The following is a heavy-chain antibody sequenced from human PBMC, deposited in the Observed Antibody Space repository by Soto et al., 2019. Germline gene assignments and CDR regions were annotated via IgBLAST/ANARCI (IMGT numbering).Heavy chain of an antibody. Sequence: QVQLQESGPGLVKPSETLSLTCTVSGGSISSYYWSWIRQPPGKGLEWIGYIYYSGSTNYNPSLKSRVTISVDTSKNQFSLKLSSVTAADTAVYYCARGLIVVVPAAIYNWFDPWGQGTLVTVSS. V-gene: IGHV4-59*01. CDR3: ARGLIVVVPAAIYNWFDP. CDR2: IYYSGST. CDR1: GGSISSYY. D-gene: IGHD2-2*01. J-gene: IGHJ5*02.